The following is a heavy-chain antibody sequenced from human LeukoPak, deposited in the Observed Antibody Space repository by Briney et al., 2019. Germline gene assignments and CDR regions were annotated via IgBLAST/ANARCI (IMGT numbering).Heavy chain of an antibody. CDR3: ARWSGSGYNFDY. J-gene: IGHJ4*02. V-gene: IGHV4-59*08. D-gene: IGHD3-22*01. Sequence: SETLSLTCTVSGGSISSYYWSWIRQPPGKGLEWIGYVYYSGSTNYNPSLKSRVTISVDTSKNQFSLKLSSVTAADTAVYYCARWSGSGYNFDYWGQGTLVTASS. CDR1: GGSISSYY. CDR2: VYYSGST.